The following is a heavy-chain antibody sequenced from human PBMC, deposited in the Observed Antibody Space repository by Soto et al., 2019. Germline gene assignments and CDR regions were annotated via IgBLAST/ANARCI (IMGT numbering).Heavy chain of an antibody. V-gene: IGHV4-4*02. CDR3: ARGHECSGGSCYIY. J-gene: IGHJ4*02. CDR2: IYHSGST. D-gene: IGHD2-15*01. CDR1: GGSISSSNW. Sequence: QVQLQESGPGLVKPSGTLSLTCAVSGGSISSSNWWSWVRQPPGKGLEWIGEIYHSGSTNYNPSLKRRVSISVDKSKNQFSLKLSSVTAADTAVYYCARGHECSGGSCYIYWGQGTLVTVSS.